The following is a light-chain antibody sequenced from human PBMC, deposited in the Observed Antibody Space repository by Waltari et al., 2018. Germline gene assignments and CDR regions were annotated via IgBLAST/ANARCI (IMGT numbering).Light chain of an antibody. CDR3: QRYDGLLFYT. CDR2: DAS. Sequence: DIQMTQSPSSLSASVGDRVTITCQASQDSINYLNWYQHKAGKAPKLLIYDASNLETGVPSRVSGRGSGTDFTLTINDLQPEDVATYYCQRYDGLLFYTFGQGTKLELK. CDR1: QDSINY. V-gene: IGKV1-33*01. J-gene: IGKJ2*01.